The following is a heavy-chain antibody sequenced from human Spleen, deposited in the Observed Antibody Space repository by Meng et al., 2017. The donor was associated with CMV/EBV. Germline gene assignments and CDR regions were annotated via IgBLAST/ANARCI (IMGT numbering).Heavy chain of an antibody. CDR2: INWNGGST. CDR1: GFTFDDYG. CDR3: ARDLASIMGTPHDY. V-gene: IGHV3-20*04. Sequence: GESLKISCAASGFTFDDYGMSWVRQAPGKGLEWVSGINWNGGSTGYADSVKGRFTISRDNAKNSLYLQMNSLRAEDTALYYCARDLASIMGTPHDYWGQGTLVTVSS. D-gene: IGHD4-23*01. J-gene: IGHJ4*02.